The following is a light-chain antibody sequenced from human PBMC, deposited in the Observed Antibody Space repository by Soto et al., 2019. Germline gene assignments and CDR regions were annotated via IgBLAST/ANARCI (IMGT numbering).Light chain of an antibody. J-gene: IGKJ4*01. CDR3: QQRFSWPLT. CDR2: DDS. Sequence: EIVLTQSPATLSLSPGQRATLSCRASQSVSTYLAWYQQKSGQAPRLLIYDDSKRATDIPARFSGGGSGTDFTLTISSLEPEDFAVYYCQQRFSWPLTFGGGTKVDIK. V-gene: IGKV3-11*01. CDR1: QSVSTY.